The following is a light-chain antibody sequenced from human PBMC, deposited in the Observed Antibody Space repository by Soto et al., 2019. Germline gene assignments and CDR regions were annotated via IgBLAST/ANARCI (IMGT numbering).Light chain of an antibody. J-gene: IGKJ5*01. CDR1: QGISRT. CDR2: DDS. CDR3: HQYDSYPVT. Sequence: AIQLTQSPSSLSASVGDRVTITCRASQGISRTLAWYQQTPGKAPKLLIYDDSTLESGVPSRFSGSGSGTDFTLTISSLQPEDFANYYCHQYDSYPVTFGQGTRLESK. V-gene: IGKV1-13*02.